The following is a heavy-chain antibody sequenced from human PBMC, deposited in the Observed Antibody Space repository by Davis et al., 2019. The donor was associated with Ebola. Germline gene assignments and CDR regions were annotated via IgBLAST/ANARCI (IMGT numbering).Heavy chain of an antibody. CDR1: GSSISSYY. Sequence: MPSETLSLTCTVSGSSISSYYWSWIRQPPGKGLEWIGEINHSGSTNYNPSLKSRVTISVDTSKNQFSLKLSSVTAADTAVYYCARGYSYGSRIFDYWGQGTLVTVSS. D-gene: IGHD5-18*01. V-gene: IGHV4-34*01. CDR2: INHSGST. CDR3: ARGYSYGSRIFDY. J-gene: IGHJ4*02.